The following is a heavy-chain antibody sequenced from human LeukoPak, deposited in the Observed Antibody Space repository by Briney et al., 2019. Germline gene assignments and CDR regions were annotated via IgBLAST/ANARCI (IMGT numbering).Heavy chain of an antibody. CDR3: ARDLSYSSSWYLDAFDI. V-gene: IGHV4-39*07. CDR1: GGSISSSSYY. CDR2: IYYSGST. D-gene: IGHD6-13*01. J-gene: IGHJ3*02. Sequence: PSETLPLTCTVSGGSISSSSYYWGWIRQPPGKGLEWIGSIYYSGSTYYNPSLKSRVTISVDTSKNQFSLKLSSVTAADTAVYYCARDLSYSSSWYLDAFDIWGHGTMVTVSS.